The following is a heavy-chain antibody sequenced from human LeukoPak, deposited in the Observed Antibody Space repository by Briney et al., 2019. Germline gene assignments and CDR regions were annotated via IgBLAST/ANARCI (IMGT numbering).Heavy chain of an antibody. CDR1: GFTFSSYA. Sequence: GGSLRLSCAASGFTFSSYAMHWVRQAPGKGLEWAAVISYDGSNKYYADSVKGRFTISRDNSKNTLYLQMNSLRAEDTAVYYCAKESAWGSGQYWGQGTLVTVSS. D-gene: IGHD7-27*01. J-gene: IGHJ4*02. CDR2: ISYDGSNK. CDR3: AKESAWGSGQY. V-gene: IGHV3-30-3*01.